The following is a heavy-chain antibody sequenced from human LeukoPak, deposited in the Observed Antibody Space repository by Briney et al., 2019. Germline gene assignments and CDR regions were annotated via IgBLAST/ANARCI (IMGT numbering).Heavy chain of an antibody. J-gene: IGHJ3*02. CDR3: ARGYDGTHPGAFDI. CDR2: IYHRGST. CDR1: GGSIRSYY. V-gene: IGHV4-59*08. Sequence: SETLSLTCTVSGGSIRSYYGSWVRQSPEKRLERIGFIYHRGSTSYNPSLKSRVTMSIDTSKSQFSLRLTSVTAADTAVYYCARGYDGTHPGAFDIWGQGTMVSASS. D-gene: IGHD3-16*01.